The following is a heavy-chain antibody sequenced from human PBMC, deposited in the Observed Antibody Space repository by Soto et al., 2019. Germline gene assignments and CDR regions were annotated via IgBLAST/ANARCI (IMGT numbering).Heavy chain of an antibody. V-gene: IGHV3-30-3*01. CDR2: TSYDGSNQ. Sequence: QVQLVESGGGVVQSGRSLRLSCAASGFTFDTYAMHWVRQAPGKGLEWVAVTSYDGSNQFYAGSVKGRFTVSRDNSKNTLYLQMNSLRNDDTAVYYCTRGLLTDYFDYWGQGALVTVSS. CDR1: GFTFDTYA. J-gene: IGHJ4*02. CDR3: TRGLLTDYFDY.